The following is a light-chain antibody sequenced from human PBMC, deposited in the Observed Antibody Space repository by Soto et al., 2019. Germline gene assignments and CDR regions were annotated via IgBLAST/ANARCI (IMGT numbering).Light chain of an antibody. J-gene: IGKJ4*01. CDR3: QQANSVPLT. CDR1: QGISSA. CDR2: AAS. Sequence: DIQTPQSPSSVSASVGDRVTITCRASQGISSALAWYQQKPGKAPKLLIYAASSLQSGVPLRFSGSASGTDFTLTISSLQPEDFATYYCQQANSVPLTFGGGTKVEIK. V-gene: IGKV1-12*01.